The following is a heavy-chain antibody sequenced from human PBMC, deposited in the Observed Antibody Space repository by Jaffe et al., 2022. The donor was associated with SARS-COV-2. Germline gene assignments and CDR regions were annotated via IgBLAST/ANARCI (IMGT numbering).Heavy chain of an antibody. Sequence: EVQLLESGGDLVQPGGSLRLSCAASGFTFSSFALSWVRQAPGKGLEWVSSISGSGGSTHYADSVKGRFTISRDNSKNTLYVQMNSLRAEDTAIYYCAKVRDGYNSPFDYWGQGTLVTVSS. D-gene: IGHD5-12*01. CDR1: GFTFSSFA. CDR3: AKVRDGYNSPFDY. CDR2: ISGSGGST. J-gene: IGHJ4*02. V-gene: IGHV3-23*01.